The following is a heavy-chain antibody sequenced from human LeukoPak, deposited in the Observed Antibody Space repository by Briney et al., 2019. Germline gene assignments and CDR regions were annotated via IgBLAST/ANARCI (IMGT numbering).Heavy chain of an antibody. CDR2: IGTAGDT. D-gene: IGHD6-13*01. CDR1: GFTFKSYD. Sequence: GGSLRLSCAASGFTFKSYDMHWVRQAAGEGLEWVSAIGTAGDTYYPGSVKGRFTISRENAKNSLYLQLNSLRAGDTAVYYCARGGRGSSWFDNWGQGTLVTVSS. J-gene: IGHJ4*02. CDR3: ARGGRGSSWFDN. V-gene: IGHV3-13*01.